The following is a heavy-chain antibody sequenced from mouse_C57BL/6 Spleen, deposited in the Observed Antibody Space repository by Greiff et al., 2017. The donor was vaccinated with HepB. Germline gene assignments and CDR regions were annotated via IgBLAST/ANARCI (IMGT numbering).Heavy chain of an antibody. CDR1: GFTFSDYG. Sequence: EVHLVESGGGLVKPGGSLKLSCAASGFTFSDYGMHWVRQAPEKGLEWVAYISSGSSTIYYADTVKGRFTISRDNAKNTLFLQMTSLRSEDTAMYYCARAGVYYYGSSYYFDYWGQGTTLTVSS. V-gene: IGHV5-17*01. CDR3: ARAGVYYYGSSYYFDY. D-gene: IGHD1-1*01. J-gene: IGHJ2*01. CDR2: ISSGSSTI.